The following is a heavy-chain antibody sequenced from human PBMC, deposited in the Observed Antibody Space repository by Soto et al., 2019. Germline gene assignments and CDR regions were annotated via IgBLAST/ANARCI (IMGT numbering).Heavy chain of an antibody. V-gene: IGHV1-69*01. Sequence: QVQLVQSGAEVKKPGSSVKVSCKASGGTFSSYAISWVRQAPGQGLEWMGGIIPIFGTANYAQKFQGRVTITADESTSTADMEVSSRRSEDTAVYYCAREVGYCSSTSCSPYYYYGMDVWGQGTTVTVSS. CDR2: IIPIFGTA. CDR3: AREVGYCSSTSCSPYYYYGMDV. J-gene: IGHJ6*02. CDR1: GGTFSSYA. D-gene: IGHD2-2*01.